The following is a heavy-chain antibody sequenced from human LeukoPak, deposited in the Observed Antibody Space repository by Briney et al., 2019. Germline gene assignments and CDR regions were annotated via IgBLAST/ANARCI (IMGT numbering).Heavy chain of an antibody. V-gene: IGHV4-4*09. CDR2: IYTSGST. CDR1: GGSISSYY. J-gene: IGHJ5*02. D-gene: IGHD2-2*02. CDR3: ARRVVPAAIRDWSDP. Sequence: PSETLSLTCTVSGGSISSYYWSWIRQPPGKGLEWIGYIYTSGSTNYNPSLKSRVTISVDTSKNQFSLKLSSVTAADTAVYYCARRVVPAAIRDWSDPWGQGTLVTVSS.